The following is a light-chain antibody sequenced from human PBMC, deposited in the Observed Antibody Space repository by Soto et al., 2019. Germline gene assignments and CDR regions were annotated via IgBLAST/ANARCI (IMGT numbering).Light chain of an antibody. CDR3: SSYTSSTNYV. Sequence: QSVRTHPASVSWSPGHSLTISCTGTSIDIAPYNYVSWYQQHPGKAPKLIIYEVSYRPSGISNRFSGSKPGNTASLTISGLQAEEEADYYCSSYTSSTNYVFGTGTKVTVL. CDR2: EVS. CDR1: SIDIAPYNY. J-gene: IGLJ1*01. V-gene: IGLV2-14*01.